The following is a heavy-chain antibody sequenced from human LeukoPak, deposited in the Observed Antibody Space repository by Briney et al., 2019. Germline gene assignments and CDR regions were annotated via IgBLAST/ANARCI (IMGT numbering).Heavy chain of an antibody. CDR2: IYYSGST. D-gene: IGHD6-13*01. Sequence: SETLSLTCTVSGDSISTSSSYWGWIRQPPGEGLEWIGRIYYSGSTYYNTSLKSRVTISVDTSKNQFSLRLNSVTAADTAVYYCAGEIGSSWSYYFDYWGQGILVTVSS. V-gene: IGHV4-39*02. CDR1: GDSISTSSSY. J-gene: IGHJ4*02. CDR3: AGEIGSSWSYYFDY.